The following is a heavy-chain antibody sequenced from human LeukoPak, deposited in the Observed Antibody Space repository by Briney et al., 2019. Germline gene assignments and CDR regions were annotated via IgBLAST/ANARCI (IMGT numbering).Heavy chain of an antibody. CDR3: ARGGILTGQNDY. J-gene: IGHJ4*02. CDR2: ISYDGSNK. V-gene: IGHV3-30*03. D-gene: IGHD3-9*01. Sequence: GGSLRLSCAASGFTFSSYGMHWVRQAPGKGLEWVAVISYDGSNKYYADSVKGRFTISRDNAKNSLYLQMNSLRAEDTAVYYCARGGILTGQNDYWGQGTLVTVSS. CDR1: GFTFSSYG.